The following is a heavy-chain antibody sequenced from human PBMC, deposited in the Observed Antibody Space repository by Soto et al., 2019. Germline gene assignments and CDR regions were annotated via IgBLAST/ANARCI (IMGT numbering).Heavy chain of an antibody. CDR1: GGTFSSYA. CDR2: IIPIFGTA. V-gene: IGHV1-69*06. D-gene: IGHD5-12*01. CDR3: ARVPEMATIDGAFDI. J-gene: IGHJ3*02. Sequence: QVQLVQSGAEVKKPGSSVKVSCKASGGTFSSYAISWVRQAPGQGLEWMGGIIPIFGTANYAQKFQGRVTITADKSTRTADMELSSLRSEDTAVYYCARVPEMATIDGAFDIWGPGTMVPVSS.